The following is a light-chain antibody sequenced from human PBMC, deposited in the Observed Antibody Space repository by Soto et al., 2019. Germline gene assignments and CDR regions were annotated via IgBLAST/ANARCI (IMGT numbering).Light chain of an antibody. V-gene: IGKV3-20*01. CDR2: GAS. J-gene: IGKJ5*01. CDR1: QSLSRYF. CDR3: QQYDSLPIT. Sequence: EVVLTQSPGTLSLSPGDRASLSCRASQSLSRYFLAWYQHKPGQAPRLLISGASRRATGIPDRFSGAGSGTDFTLTISRLEPEDFALYYCQQYDSLPITFGQGTQREIK.